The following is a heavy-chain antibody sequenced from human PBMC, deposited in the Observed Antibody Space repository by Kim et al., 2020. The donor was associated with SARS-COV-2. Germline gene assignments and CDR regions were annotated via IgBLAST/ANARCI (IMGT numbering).Heavy chain of an antibody. Sequence: GGSLRLSCAASGFTFSTSAMHWVRQAPGKGLEWVAFIWSDGSNQDYGDSVKGRFTISRDNSKNTVYLQMNSLRVEDTAVYYCAREQPNSGWTIHDWGQG. D-gene: IGHD6-25*01. CDR3: AREQPNSGWTIHD. J-gene: IGHJ4*02. V-gene: IGHV3-33*01. CDR2: IWSDGSNQ. CDR1: GFTFSTSA.